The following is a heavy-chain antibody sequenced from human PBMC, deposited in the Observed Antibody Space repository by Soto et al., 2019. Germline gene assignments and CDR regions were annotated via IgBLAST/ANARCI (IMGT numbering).Heavy chain of an antibody. Sequence: ASVKASCKASEYTFTSYAMHWVGQAPGQSLEGMGWINAGNGNTKYSQKFQGRVTITRDTSASTAYMELSSLRSEDTAVYYCARELQGLYYFDYWGLGTLVTVSS. CDR1: EYTFTSYA. CDR2: INAGNGNT. CDR3: ARELQGLYYFDY. D-gene: IGHD4-4*01. J-gene: IGHJ4*02. V-gene: IGHV1-3*01.